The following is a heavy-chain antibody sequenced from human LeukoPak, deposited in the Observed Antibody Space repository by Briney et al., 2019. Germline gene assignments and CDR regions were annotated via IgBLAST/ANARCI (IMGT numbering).Heavy chain of an antibody. Sequence: PSETLSLTRTVPGGSITISSYYWGWVRQPPGKGLEWIGNIYYSGSTNYNPSLKSLVTISVDTSKNQFSLKLSSVTAADTAVYYCAIGDYSSSWYYYYYMDVWGKGTTVTVSS. D-gene: IGHD6-13*01. J-gene: IGHJ6*03. CDR2: IYYSGST. V-gene: IGHV4-39*07. CDR3: AIGDYSSSWYYYYYMDV. CDR1: GGSITISSYY.